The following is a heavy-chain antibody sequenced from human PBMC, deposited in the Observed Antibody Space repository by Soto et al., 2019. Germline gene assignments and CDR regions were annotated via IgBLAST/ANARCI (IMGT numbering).Heavy chain of an antibody. J-gene: IGHJ4*02. CDR2: ISYDGSNK. CDR1: GFTFSSYG. CDR3: AKDLSLYCSSTSCRKYYCDY. D-gene: IGHD2-2*01. V-gene: IGHV3-30*18. Sequence: QVQLVESGGGVVQPGRSLRLSCAASGFTFSSYGMHWVRQAPGKGLEWVAVISYDGSNKYYADSVKGRFTISRDNSKNTLYLQMNSLRAEDTAVYYCAKDLSLYCSSTSCRKYYCDYWGQGTLVTVSS.